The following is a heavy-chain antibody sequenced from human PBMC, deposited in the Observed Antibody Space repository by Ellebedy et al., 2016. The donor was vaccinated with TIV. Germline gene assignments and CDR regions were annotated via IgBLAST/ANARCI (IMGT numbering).Heavy chain of an antibody. CDR2: ILPSVNSP. D-gene: IGHD3-10*01. Sequence: ASVKVSCKASGGTFSNYAVSWVRQAPGQGLEWMGGILPSVNSPDYAQRFQGRVTITADGSTSTVHLEMSSLRSEDTAVYYCATLGRFGESMPPYYYFGMDVWGQGTTVTVSS. V-gene: IGHV1-69*13. CDR3: ATLGRFGESMPPYYYFGMDV. CDR1: GGTFSNYA. J-gene: IGHJ6*02.